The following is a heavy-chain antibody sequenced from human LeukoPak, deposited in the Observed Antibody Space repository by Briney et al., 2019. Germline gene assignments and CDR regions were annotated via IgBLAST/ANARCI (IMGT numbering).Heavy chain of an antibody. D-gene: IGHD3-22*01. Sequence: GGSLRLSCAASGFTVDSNYLSWVRQAPGKGLEWVSTIYTGGNTYYAASVKGRFTISRDFSKNTVFLHMNSLRAEDTAMYYCARGGDSGYYDYFDYWGQGALVTVSS. J-gene: IGHJ4*02. CDR3: ARGGDSGYYDYFDY. V-gene: IGHV3-53*01. CDR2: IYTGGNT. CDR1: GFTVDSNY.